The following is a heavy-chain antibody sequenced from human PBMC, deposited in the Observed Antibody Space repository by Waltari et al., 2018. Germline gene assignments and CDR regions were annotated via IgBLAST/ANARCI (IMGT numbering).Heavy chain of an antibody. CDR2: MSSRSSYI. CDR1: GFTFSSYS. V-gene: IGHV3-21*01. D-gene: IGHD6-19*01. Sequence: EVQRVESGGGLVKPGGSLRLSCAASGFTFSSYSMNWVRQAPGKWLVWVSFMSSRSSYIYSADSVLGRFAISRDNAKKSLLLQMNSLRAEDTAVDYCARDRRTGQQWLEGNYWGQGTLVTVSS. J-gene: IGHJ4*02. CDR3: ARDRRTGQQWLEGNY.